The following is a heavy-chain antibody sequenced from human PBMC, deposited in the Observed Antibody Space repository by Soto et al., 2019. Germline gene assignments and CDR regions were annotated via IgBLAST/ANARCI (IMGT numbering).Heavy chain of an antibody. CDR1: GGTFSSYA. J-gene: IGHJ4*02. V-gene: IGHV1-69*06. CDR2: IIPIFGTA. Sequence: QVQLVQSGAEVKKPGSSVKVSCKASGGTFSSYAISWVRQAPGQGLEWMGGIIPIFGTANYAQKFQGRVTITADKSTSTAYMKLSSLRSEDTAVYYCASFYYDSSGYYAPFDYWGQGTLVTVSS. D-gene: IGHD3-22*01. CDR3: ASFYYDSSGYYAPFDY.